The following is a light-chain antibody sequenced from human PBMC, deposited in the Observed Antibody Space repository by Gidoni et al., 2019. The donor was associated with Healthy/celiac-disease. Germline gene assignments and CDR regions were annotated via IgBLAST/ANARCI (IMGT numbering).Light chain of an antibody. V-gene: IGKV4-1*01. CDR3: QQYYSTPQT. CDR1: QIVLYSSNNKNY. Sequence: DIEMTQSPDSLAVSLGESATINCKSSQIVLYSSNNKNYLAWYQQKPGQPPKLLIYWASTRESGVPDRFSGSGSGTDFTLTISSLQAEDVAVYYCQQYYSTPQTFGGGTKVEIK. J-gene: IGKJ4*01. CDR2: WAS.